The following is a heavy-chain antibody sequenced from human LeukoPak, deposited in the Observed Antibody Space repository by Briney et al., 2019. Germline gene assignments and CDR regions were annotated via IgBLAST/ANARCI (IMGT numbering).Heavy chain of an antibody. CDR3: ARAPLGYWYFDL. V-gene: IGHV4-39*07. J-gene: IGHJ2*01. Sequence: PSETLSLTCRVSGGSISSTAYYWGWIRQPPGKGLEWIGSIYYSGITYYNPSLKSRVTISLDTSRNQFSLKLNSVTAADTAVYYCARAPLGYWYFDLWGRGTPVTVSS. CDR2: IYYSGIT. CDR1: GGSISSTAYY. D-gene: IGHD1-26*01.